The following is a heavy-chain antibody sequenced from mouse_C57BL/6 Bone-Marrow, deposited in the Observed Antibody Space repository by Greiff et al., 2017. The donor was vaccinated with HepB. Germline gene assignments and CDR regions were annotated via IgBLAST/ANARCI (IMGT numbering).Heavy chain of an antibody. CDR1: GYTFTSYW. CDR2: IDPSDSYT. J-gene: IGHJ2*01. V-gene: IGHV1-50*01. Sequence: QVQLQQSGAELVKPGASVKLSCKASGYTFTSYWMQWVKQRPGQGLEWIGEIDPSDSYTNYNQKFKGKATLTVDTSSSTAYMQLSSLTSEDSAVYYCARETYYDYDYWGQGTTLTVSS. D-gene: IGHD2-4*01. CDR3: ARETYYDYDY.